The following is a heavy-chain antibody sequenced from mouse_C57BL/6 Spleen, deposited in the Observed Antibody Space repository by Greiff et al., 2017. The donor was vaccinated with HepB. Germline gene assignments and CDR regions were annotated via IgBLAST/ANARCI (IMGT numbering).Heavy chain of an antibody. CDR2: ISDGGSYT. J-gene: IGHJ3*01. Sequence: EVKVVESGGGLVKPGGSLKLSCAASGFTFSSYAMSWVRQTPEKRLEWVATISDGGSYTYYPDNVKGRFTISRDNAKNNLYLQMSHLKSEDTAMYYCARSYDYAGWRRFAYWGQGTLVTVSA. D-gene: IGHD2-4*01. V-gene: IGHV5-4*03. CDR3: ARSYDYAGWRRFAY. CDR1: GFTFSSYA.